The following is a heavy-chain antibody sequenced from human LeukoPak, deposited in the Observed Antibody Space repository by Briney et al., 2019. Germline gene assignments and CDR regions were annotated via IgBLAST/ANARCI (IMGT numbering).Heavy chain of an antibody. D-gene: IGHD6-19*01. CDR3: ARGTLFPGYSSGWYPAH. CDR1: GFTFSSYW. J-gene: IGHJ4*02. V-gene: IGHV3-7*01. CDR2: IKQDGSEK. Sequence: PGGSLRLSCAASGFTFSSYWMSWVRQAPGKGLEWVANIKQDGSEKYYVDSVKGRFTISRDNAKNSLYLQMNSLRAEDTAVYYCARGTLFPGYSSGWYPAHWGQGTLVTVSS.